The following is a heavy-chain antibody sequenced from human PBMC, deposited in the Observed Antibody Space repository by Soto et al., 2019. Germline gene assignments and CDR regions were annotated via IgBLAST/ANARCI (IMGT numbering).Heavy chain of an antibody. CDR1: GWSFSGYY. CDR3: ARGVTYYDFWSATNYYYYYMDV. J-gene: IGHJ6*03. CDR2: INHSGST. V-gene: IGHV4-34*01. D-gene: IGHD3-3*01. Sequence: SETLSLTCAVYGWSFSGYYWSWIRQPPGKGLEWIGEINHSGSTNYNPSLKSRATISVDTSKNQFSLKLSSVTAADTAVYYCARGVTYYDFWSATNYYYYYMDVWGKGTTVTAP.